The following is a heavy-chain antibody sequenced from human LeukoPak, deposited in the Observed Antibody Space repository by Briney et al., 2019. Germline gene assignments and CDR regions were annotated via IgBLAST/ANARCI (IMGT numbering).Heavy chain of an antibody. D-gene: IGHD3-22*01. CDR3: ARWYYDSSGYYYFDY. CDR2: INPNSGGT. V-gene: IGHV1-2*02. J-gene: IGHJ4*02. Sequence: ASVKVSCKASGYTFTGYYMHWVRQAPGQGLEWMGWINPNSGGTNYAQKFQGRVTMTRDTSISTAYMELSRLRSDDTAVYYCARWYYDSSGYYYFDYWGQGTLVTVSS. CDR1: GYTFTGYY.